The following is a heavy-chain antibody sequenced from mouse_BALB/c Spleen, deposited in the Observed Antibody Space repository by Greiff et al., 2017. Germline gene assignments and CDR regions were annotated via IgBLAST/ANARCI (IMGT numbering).Heavy chain of an antibody. V-gene: IGHV5-17*02. CDR2: ISSGSSTI. Sequence: EVMLVESGGGLVQPGGSRKLSCAASGFTFSSFGMHWVRQAPEKGLEWVAYISSGSSTIYYADTVKGRFTISRDNPKNTLFLQMTSLRSEDTAMYYCAREGYDFAYWGQGTLVTVSA. D-gene: IGHD3-1*01. J-gene: IGHJ3*01. CDR1: GFTFSSFG. CDR3: AREGYDFAY.